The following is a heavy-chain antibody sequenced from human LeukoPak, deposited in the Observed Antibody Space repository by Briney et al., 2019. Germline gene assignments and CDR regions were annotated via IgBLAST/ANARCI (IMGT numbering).Heavy chain of an antibody. CDR1: GGSISSYY. CDR2: IYYSGST. J-gene: IGHJ4*02. V-gene: IGHV4-59*01. CDR3: ARATKLLWFGELLEKGSYYFDY. Sequence: SETLSLTCTVSGGSISSYYWSWIRQPPGKGLEWIGYIYYSGSTNYNPSLKSRVTISVDTSKNQFSLKLSSVTAADTAVYYCARATKLLWFGELLEKGSYYFDYWGQGILVTVSS. D-gene: IGHD3-10*01.